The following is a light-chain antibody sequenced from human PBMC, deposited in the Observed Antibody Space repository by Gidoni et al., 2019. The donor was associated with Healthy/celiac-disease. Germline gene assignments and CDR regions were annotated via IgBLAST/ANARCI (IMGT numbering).Light chain of an antibody. CDR2: DAS. CDR1: QSISSW. CDR3: QQYNSYWT. J-gene: IGKJ1*01. Sequence: DIQMTQSPSTLSAPVGDRLTITCRASQSISSWLAWYQQRPGKAPKLLIYDASSLESGVPSRFSGSGSGTEFTLTISSLQPDDFATYYCQQYNSYWTFGQGTKVEIK. V-gene: IGKV1-5*01.